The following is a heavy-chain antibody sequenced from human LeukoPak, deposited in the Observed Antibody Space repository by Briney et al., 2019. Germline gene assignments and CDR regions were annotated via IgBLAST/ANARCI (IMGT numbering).Heavy chain of an antibody. CDR1: GFTFSNYG. V-gene: IGHV3-30*18. CDR2: ITYDGSSE. Sequence: PGGSLRLSCVASGFTFSNYGMHWVRQAPGKGLERVATITYDGSSEYYADSVKDRFTVSRDNSKNTLYLQMSSLKTEDTAVYYCAKRGDGGHKSLEYWGQGTLVIVSS. J-gene: IGHJ4*02. CDR3: AKRGDGGHKSLEY. D-gene: IGHD3-16*01.